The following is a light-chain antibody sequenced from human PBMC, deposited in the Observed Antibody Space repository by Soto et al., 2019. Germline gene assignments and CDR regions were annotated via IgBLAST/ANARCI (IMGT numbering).Light chain of an antibody. V-gene: IGKV1-27*01. Sequence: DIQMTQSPSSLSASIGDRVIITCRASQGMNNYLAWYQHKPDKVPKLLIYGASTLQSGVPSRFSGSGSGTDFTLTISSLQPEDVATYYCQKYNSAPWTFGRGTKVEIK. J-gene: IGKJ1*01. CDR1: QGMNNY. CDR3: QKYNSAPWT. CDR2: GAS.